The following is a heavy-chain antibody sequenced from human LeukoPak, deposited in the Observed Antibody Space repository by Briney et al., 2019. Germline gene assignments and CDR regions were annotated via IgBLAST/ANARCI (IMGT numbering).Heavy chain of an antibody. CDR3: VKEKGYYDH. CDR1: GFTFSSSP. Sequence: RGSLTLSCSTSGFTFSSSPMHWVRQAPGKGLEYVSAISSDGATTYYTDSLKDRFTISRDNSKSTLFLQMRYLRLEDTAVYYCVKEKGYYDHWVPGTLVTVSS. J-gene: IGHJ2*01. CDR2: ISSDGATT. V-gene: IGHV3-64D*06.